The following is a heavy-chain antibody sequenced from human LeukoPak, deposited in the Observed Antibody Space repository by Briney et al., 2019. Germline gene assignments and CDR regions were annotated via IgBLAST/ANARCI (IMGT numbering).Heavy chain of an antibody. D-gene: IGHD3-10*01. J-gene: IGHJ4*02. CDR1: GGSISTSY. CDR3: ARVGMVRGVMSYYFDY. CDR2: IGST. V-gene: IGHV4-59*01. Sequence: SETLSLTCTVSGGSISTSYWSWIRQFPGKGLEWIGYIGSTNYNPSLKSRVTISLDTSKNQFSLNLSSVTAADTAVYYCARVGMVRGVMSYYFDYWGQGTLVTVSS.